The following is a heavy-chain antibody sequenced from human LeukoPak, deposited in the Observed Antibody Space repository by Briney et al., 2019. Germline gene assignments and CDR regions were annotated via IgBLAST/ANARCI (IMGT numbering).Heavy chain of an antibody. V-gene: IGHV3-21*01. J-gene: IGHJ1*01. D-gene: IGHD1-1*01. Sequence: PGGSLRLSCAASGFTFSDYSMNWVRQAPGKGLEWVSSISRRSRHVYYAGSVKGRFTISRDNAKHSLYLQMNSLRAEDMAVYFCVRDLMGSGSTTAYLHHWGQGTLVTVSS. CDR1: GFTFSDYS. CDR3: VRDLMGSGSTTAYLHH. CDR2: ISRRSRHV.